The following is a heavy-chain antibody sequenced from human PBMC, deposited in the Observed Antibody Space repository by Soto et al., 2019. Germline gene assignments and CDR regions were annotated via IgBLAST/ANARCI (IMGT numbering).Heavy chain of an antibody. CDR1: DGSLSGYH. D-gene: IGHD3-10*01. CDR3: ARRHGLDIDAYY. V-gene: IGHV4-34*01. CDR2: INHSGSS. Sequence: PSETLSITCAVHDGSLSGYHWSWIRQTPEKGLEWIGKINHSGSSNYNPSFKSRVTISVDASSSQFSMTLSSVTAADTAVYFCARRHGLDIDAYYWGQGILVTVS. J-gene: IGHJ4*02.